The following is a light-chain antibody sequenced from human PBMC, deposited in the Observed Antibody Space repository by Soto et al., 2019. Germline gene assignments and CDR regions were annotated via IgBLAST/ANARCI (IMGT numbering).Light chain of an antibody. CDR3: ASYTSSSTSVI. Sequence: QSVLTQPPSVSGAPGQRVTISCTGSSSNIGAGYDVHWYQQLPGTAPKLLIYSNSNRPSGVPDRFSGSKSGNTASLTISGLQAEDEADYYCASYTSSSTSVIFGRGTKVTVL. J-gene: IGLJ2*01. V-gene: IGLV1-40*01. CDR2: SNS. CDR1: SSNIGAGYD.